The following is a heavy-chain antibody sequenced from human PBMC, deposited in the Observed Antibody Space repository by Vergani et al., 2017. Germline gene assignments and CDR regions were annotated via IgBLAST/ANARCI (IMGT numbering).Heavy chain of an antibody. D-gene: IGHD1-1*01. V-gene: IGHV3-11*01. CDR3: AGDSSNVNFDY. CDR1: GFTFSDYY. CDR2: ISNSGNTI. Sequence: QVQLVESGGGLVKPGGSLRLSCAASGFTFSDYYMSWIRQAPGKGLEWVSYISNSGNTIYYADSVKGRFTISRDNAKNSLYLQLDSLGAEDTAVYYCAGDSSNVNFDYWGQGTLVTVSS. J-gene: IGHJ4*02.